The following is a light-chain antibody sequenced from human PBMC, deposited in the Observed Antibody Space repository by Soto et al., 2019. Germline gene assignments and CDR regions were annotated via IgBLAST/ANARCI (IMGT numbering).Light chain of an antibody. V-gene: IGKV1-39*01. CDR1: QTIRTN. CDR3: QQYKNWTLT. Sequence: IQMTQSPSSLSASVGDRVTITCRASQTIRTNLNWYQQKPAQAPKLLIYAASNLRNGVPSRFSGSGSGTHFTLTITSQQPEDLAVYYYQQYKNWTLTFGGGTKVEIK. CDR2: AAS. J-gene: IGKJ4*01.